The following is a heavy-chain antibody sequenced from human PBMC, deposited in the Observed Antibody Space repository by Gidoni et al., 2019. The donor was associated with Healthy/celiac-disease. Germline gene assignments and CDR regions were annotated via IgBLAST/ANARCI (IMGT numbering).Heavy chain of an antibody. D-gene: IGHD3-10*01. CDR2: KWYDGSNK. CDR3: AREVRGGNWFDP. Sequence: QVQLVESGGGVVQPGRSLRLPCSASGFPFSSYGRHWVRQAPGKGLEWVAVKWYDGSNKDYADSVKGRFTISRDNSKNTLYLQMNSLRAEDTAVYYCAREVRGGNWFDPWGQGTLVTVSS. V-gene: IGHV3-33*01. CDR1: GFPFSSYG. J-gene: IGHJ5*02.